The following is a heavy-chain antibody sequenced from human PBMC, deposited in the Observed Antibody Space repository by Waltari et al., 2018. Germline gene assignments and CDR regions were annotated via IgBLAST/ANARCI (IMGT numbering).Heavy chain of an antibody. Sequence: QVQLVESGGGVVQPGRSLRLSCAASGFTFSTSGMHWVRQAPGKGLEWVAFISYDGSNKYYADSVKGRFTIARDNSKNTLYLQMNSLRAEDTAVYYCAKDWRISSWGQGTLVTVSS. D-gene: IGHD2-15*01. V-gene: IGHV3-30*18. CDR2: ISYDGSNK. J-gene: IGHJ4*02. CDR3: AKDWRISS. CDR1: GFTFSTSG.